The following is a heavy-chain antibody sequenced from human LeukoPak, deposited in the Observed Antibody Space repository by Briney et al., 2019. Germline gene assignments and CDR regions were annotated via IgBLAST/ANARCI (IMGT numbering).Heavy chain of an antibody. CDR1: GFTFSSYG. CDR3: ANGPRTYPGYPIDY. D-gene: IGHD5-12*01. CDR2: ISYDGSNK. V-gene: IGHV3-30*18. J-gene: IGHJ4*02. Sequence: GGSLVLSCAASGFTFSSYGMHWVRPAPGKGLEGVAVISYDGSNKYYADSVKGRFTISRDNSKNTLYLQMNSLRAEYTAVYYCANGPRTYPGYPIDYWGQGTLVTVSS.